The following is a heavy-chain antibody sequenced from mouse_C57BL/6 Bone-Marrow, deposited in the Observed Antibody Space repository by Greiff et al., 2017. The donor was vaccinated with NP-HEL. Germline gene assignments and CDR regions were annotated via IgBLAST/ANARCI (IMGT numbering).Heavy chain of an antibody. Sequence: VKLMESGPELVKPGASVKISCKASGYSFTSYYIHWVKQRPGQGLEWIGWIYPGSGNTKYNEKFKGKATLTADTSSSTAYMQLSSLTSEDSAVYYCARDYGSSYAMDYWGQGTSVTVSS. CDR1: GYSFTSYY. CDR2: IYPGSGNT. V-gene: IGHV1-66*01. D-gene: IGHD1-1*01. J-gene: IGHJ4*01. CDR3: ARDYGSSYAMDY.